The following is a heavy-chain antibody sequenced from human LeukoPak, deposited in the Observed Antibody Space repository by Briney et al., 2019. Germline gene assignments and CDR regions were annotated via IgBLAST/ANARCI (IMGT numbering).Heavy chain of an antibody. Sequence: GGSLRLSCAASGFTFSSYGMHWVRQAPGKGLEWVAFIRYDGSNKYYADSVKGRFTISRDNSKNTLYLQMNSLRAEDTAVYYCARDPNYYGTVVTCFDYWGQGTLVTVSS. CDR3: ARDPNYYGTVVTCFDY. D-gene: IGHD4-23*01. CDR1: GFTFSSYG. CDR2: IRYDGSNK. V-gene: IGHV3-30*02. J-gene: IGHJ4*02.